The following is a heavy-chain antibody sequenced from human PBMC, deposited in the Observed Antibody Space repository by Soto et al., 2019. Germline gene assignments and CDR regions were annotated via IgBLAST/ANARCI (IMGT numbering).Heavy chain of an antibody. Sequence: VGSLRLSCAASGFTFSSYGMHWVRQAPGKGLEWVAVISYDGSNKYYADSVKGRFTISRDNSKNTLYLQMNSLRAEDTAVYYCAKPVEGSSSAAHWFDPWGQGTLVTVSS. CDR1: GFTFSSYG. CDR3: AKPVEGSSSAAHWFDP. D-gene: IGHD6-6*01. J-gene: IGHJ5*02. V-gene: IGHV3-30*18. CDR2: ISYDGSNK.